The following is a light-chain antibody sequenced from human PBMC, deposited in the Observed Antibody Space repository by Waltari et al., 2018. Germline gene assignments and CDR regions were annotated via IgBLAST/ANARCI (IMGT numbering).Light chain of an antibody. CDR3: QQYGSSPPYT. J-gene: IGKJ2*01. V-gene: IGKV3-20*01. CDR2: DAS. CDR1: QSVSRNY. Sequence: EIVLTQSPGILSLSPGERATLSCRASQSVSRNYLAWYQQKPGQAPRLLIYDASSSATGIPDRFSGSGSGTDFTLTISRLEPEDFAVYYCQQYGSSPPYTFGQGTNLEI.